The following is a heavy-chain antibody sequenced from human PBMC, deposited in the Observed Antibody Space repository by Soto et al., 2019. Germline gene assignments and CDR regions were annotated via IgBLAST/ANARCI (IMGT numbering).Heavy chain of an antibody. CDR2: IYPGDSDT. CDR1: GYSFTSYW. J-gene: IGHJ4*02. Sequence: GESLKISCKGSGYSFTSYWIGWVRQMPGKGLEWMGIIYPGDSDTRYSPSFQGQVTISADKSISTAYLQWSSLKASDTAMYYCARGLNYYDSSGYPDYWGQGTLVTVSS. CDR3: ARGLNYYDSSGYPDY. V-gene: IGHV5-51*01. D-gene: IGHD3-22*01.